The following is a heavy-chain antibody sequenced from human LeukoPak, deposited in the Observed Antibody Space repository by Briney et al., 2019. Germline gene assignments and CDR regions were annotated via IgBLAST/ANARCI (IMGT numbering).Heavy chain of an antibody. J-gene: IGHJ3*01. CDR3: ARGYRIVDLFCALL. D-gene: IGHD1-26*01. Sequence: GGSLRLSCAASGFTFSSYWMSWVRQAPGKGLEWVANIKQDGSEKYYVDSVKGRFTISRDNAKNSLYLQMNTLRAGDTAVYYCARGYRIVDLFCALLWGQGTMVTVS. V-gene: IGHV3-7*01. CDR2: IKQDGSEK. CDR1: GFTFSSYW.